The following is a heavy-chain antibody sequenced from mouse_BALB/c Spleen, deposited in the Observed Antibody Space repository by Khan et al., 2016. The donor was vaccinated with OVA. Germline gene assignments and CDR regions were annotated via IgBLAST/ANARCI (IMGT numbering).Heavy chain of an antibody. J-gene: IGHJ2*01. Sequence: EVELVESGGGLVQPGRSQKLSCAASGFTFNSYGMHWVRQAPEKGLEWVAYISGDSNTIYYADTVKGRFTISRDNPKNTLFLQMTSLMSEDTAMYYCATPYFYGYYFDYWGPGTTLTGS. CDR3: ATPYFYGYYFDY. V-gene: IGHV5-17*02. CDR2: ISGDSNTI. CDR1: GFTFNSYG. D-gene: IGHD1-1*01.